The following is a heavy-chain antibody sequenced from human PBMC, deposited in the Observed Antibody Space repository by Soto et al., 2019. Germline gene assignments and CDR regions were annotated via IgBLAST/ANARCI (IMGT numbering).Heavy chain of an antibody. CDR1: GFTFSSYS. J-gene: IGHJ6*02. D-gene: IGHD3-10*01. CDR2: ISSSSSYI. V-gene: IGHV3-21*01. Sequence: PGGSLRLSCEASGFTFSSYSMNWVRQAPGKGLEWVSSISSSSSYIYYADTVKGRFTISRDSSKNSLYLQMNSLRAEDTAVYFCVRDKLDITMAAGFYYYYGMDVWGQGTTVTVSS. CDR3: VRDKLDITMAAGFYYYYGMDV.